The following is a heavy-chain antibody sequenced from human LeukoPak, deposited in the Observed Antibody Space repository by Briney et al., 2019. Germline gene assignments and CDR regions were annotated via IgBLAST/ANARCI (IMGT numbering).Heavy chain of an antibody. D-gene: IGHD3-22*01. V-gene: IGHV1-69*04. Sequence: SVKVSCKASGGTFSSYGITWVRQAPGQGLEWMGRVIPILDISNYAQMFQDRVTITADKSTSTAYMELSSLRSEDTAVYFCARTNYYDSSGTQGPGTFYYGLDVWGQGTTVTVSS. CDR1: GGTFSSYG. J-gene: IGHJ6*02. CDR2: VIPILDIS. CDR3: ARTNYYDSSGTQGPGTFYYGLDV.